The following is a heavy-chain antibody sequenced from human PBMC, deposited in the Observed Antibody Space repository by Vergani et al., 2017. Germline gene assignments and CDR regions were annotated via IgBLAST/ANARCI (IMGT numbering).Heavy chain of an antibody. CDR3: AREAYYGGSGSYYKWEGYFDY. CDR2: ISYDGSNK. J-gene: IGHJ4*02. V-gene: IGHV3-30*04. Sequence: QVQLVESGGGVVQPGRSLRLSCAASGFTFSSYAMHWVRQAPGKGLEWVAVISYDGSNKYYADSVKGRFTISRDNSKNTLYLQMNSLRAEDTAGYYCAREAYYGGSGSYYKWEGYFDYWGQGTLVTVSS. D-gene: IGHD3-10*01. CDR1: GFTFSSYA.